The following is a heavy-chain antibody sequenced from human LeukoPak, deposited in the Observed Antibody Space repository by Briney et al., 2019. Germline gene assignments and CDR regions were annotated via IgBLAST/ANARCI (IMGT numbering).Heavy chain of an antibody. D-gene: IGHD3-10*01. CDR3: ARGRDYYTSGSYEY. Sequence: GGSLRLSCAASGFTFSDYYMSWIRQAPGKGLEWVSYITSSGNTIYYADSVKGRFTISRDDAKNSLYLQMNTLRAEDTAVYYCARGRDYYTSGSYEYWGQGTLVTVSS. CDR1: GFTFSDYY. V-gene: IGHV3-11*04. J-gene: IGHJ4*02. CDR2: ITSSGNTI.